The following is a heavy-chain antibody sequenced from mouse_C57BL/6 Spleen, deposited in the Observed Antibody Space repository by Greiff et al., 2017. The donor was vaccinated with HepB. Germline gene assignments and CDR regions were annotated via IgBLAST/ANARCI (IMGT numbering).Heavy chain of an antibody. CDR2: IYPGGGYT. CDR1: GYTFTNYW. CDR3: ARSHGYYADY. J-gene: IGHJ2*01. D-gene: IGHD2-2*01. V-gene: IGHV1-63*01. Sequence: QVHVKQSGAELVRPGTSVKMSCKASGYTFTNYWIGWAKQRPGHGLEWIGDIYPGGGYTNYNEKFKGKATLTADKSSSTAYMQFSSLTSEDSAIYYCARSHGYYADYWGQGTTLTVSS.